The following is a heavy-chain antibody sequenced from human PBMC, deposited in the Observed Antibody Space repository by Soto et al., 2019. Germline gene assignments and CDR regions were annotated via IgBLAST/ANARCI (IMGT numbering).Heavy chain of an antibody. J-gene: IGHJ6*02. CDR1: GFTFSSYS. Sequence: PGGSLRLSCAASGFTFSSYSMNWVRQAPGKGLEWVSSISSSSSYIYYADSVKGRFTISRDNAKNSLYLQMNSLRAEDTAVYYCARDLQWLVLGYYYGMDVWGQGTTVTVSS. CDR3: ARDLQWLVLGYYYGMDV. D-gene: IGHD6-19*01. CDR2: ISSSSSYI. V-gene: IGHV3-21*01.